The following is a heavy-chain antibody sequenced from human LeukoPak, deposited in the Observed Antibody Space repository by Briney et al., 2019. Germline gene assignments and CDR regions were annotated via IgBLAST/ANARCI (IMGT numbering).Heavy chain of an antibody. CDR3: ARGRNTMVRGAIGGETRYYSNYHMDV. D-gene: IGHD3-10*01. Sequence: PSETLSLTCTVSGGSISSSSYYWGWIRQPPGKGLEWIGSIYYSGSTYYNPSLKSRVTISVDTSKNQFSLKVSSVTAADTAVYFCARGRNTMVRGAIGGETRYYSNYHMDVWGKGTTVTVSS. V-gene: IGHV4-39*07. J-gene: IGHJ6*03. CDR2: IYYSGST. CDR1: GGSISSSSYY.